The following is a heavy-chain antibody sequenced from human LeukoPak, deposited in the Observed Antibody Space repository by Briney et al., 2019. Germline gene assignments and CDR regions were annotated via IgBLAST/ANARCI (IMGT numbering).Heavy chain of an antibody. J-gene: IGHJ4*02. CDR3: ARDNDFFDY. CDR1: GDSVSSNTAA. CDR2: TYYRSKWYD. V-gene: IGHV6-1*01. Sequence: SQTLSLTCAISGDSVSSNTAAWNWIRQSPSRGLEWLGRTYYRSKWYDDYAVSVKGRATISPDTSKSQFSLQLNSVTPEDTAVYYCARDNDFFDYWGQGTLVTVSS.